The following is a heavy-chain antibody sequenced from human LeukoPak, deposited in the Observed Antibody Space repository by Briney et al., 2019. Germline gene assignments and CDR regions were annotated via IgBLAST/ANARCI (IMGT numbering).Heavy chain of an antibody. Sequence: GGSLRLSCAASGFTFSSYSMSWVRQAPGKGLERVSAISGSGGSTYYADSVKGRFTISRDNSKNTLYLQMNSLRAEDTAVYYCAKDVGGGLRIAARPDWGQGTLVTVSS. CDR3: AKDVGGGLRIAARPD. V-gene: IGHV3-23*01. J-gene: IGHJ4*02. CDR2: ISGSGGST. D-gene: IGHD6-6*01. CDR1: GFTFSSYS.